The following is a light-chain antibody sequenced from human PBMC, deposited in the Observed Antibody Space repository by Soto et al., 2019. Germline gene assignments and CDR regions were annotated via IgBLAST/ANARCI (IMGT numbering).Light chain of an antibody. CDR1: SSEVGRYKL. CDR3: CSYAGSSTYV. V-gene: IGLV2-23*02. J-gene: IGLJ1*01. CDR2: EVS. Sequence: SVLTQPASLSGSPGQSITISCPGTSSEVGRYKLFSWYQQHPGKAPKLMIYEVSMRPSGVFNRFSGSKSGNTASLTISGLQAEDEADYYCCSYAGSSTYVFGTGTKVTVL.